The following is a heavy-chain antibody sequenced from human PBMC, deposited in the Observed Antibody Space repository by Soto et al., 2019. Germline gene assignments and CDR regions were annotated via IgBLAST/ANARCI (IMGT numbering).Heavy chain of an antibody. Sequence: EVQLLESGGGLVQPGGSLRLSCAASGFTFSNYAVPWVRQAPGKGLEWVSTISGGGGSTYYADSVKGRVTISSDNSKNTLYLHRNSLTGKDTAVYYCAKDQGRSWYQINPWGQGTPVTV. V-gene: IGHV3-23*01. CDR2: ISGGGGST. CDR3: AKDQGRSWYQINP. D-gene: IGHD6-13*01. J-gene: IGHJ5*02. CDR1: GFTFSNYA.